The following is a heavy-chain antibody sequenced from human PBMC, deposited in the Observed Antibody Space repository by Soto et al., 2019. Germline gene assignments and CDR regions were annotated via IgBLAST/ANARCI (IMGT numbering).Heavy chain of an antibody. D-gene: IGHD6-13*01. CDR1: GYTFASYY. J-gene: IGHJ6*02. Sequence: ASVKVSCKAAGYTFASYYMHWVRQAPGQGLEWMGIINPSGGSTSYAQKFQGRVTMTRDTSTSTVYMELSSLRSEDSAVYYCARDSYISSWRYYHCSIDVWGQGPTVTGSS. CDR3: ARDSYISSWRYYHCSIDV. V-gene: IGHV1-46*01. CDR2: INPSGGST.